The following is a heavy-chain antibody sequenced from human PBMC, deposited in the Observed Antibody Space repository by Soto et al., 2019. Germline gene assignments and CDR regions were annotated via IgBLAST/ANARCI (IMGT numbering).Heavy chain of an antibody. CDR1: GGSISSGAYY. Sequence: PSETLSLTCSVSGGSISSGAYYWNWIRQHPRKGLEWIGYIYYSGTTYYNPSLGSRVSISADTSKNQFSLKLNSVTVADTAVYCCARNHSHLCASTRCHAFDIWGQGITVPVSS. J-gene: IGHJ3*02. CDR3: ARNHSHLCASTRCHAFDI. CDR2: IYYSGTT. D-gene: IGHD2-2*01. V-gene: IGHV4-31*03.